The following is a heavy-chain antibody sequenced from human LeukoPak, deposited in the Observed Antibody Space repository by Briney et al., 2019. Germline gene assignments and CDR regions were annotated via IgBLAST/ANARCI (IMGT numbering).Heavy chain of an antibody. CDR2: INWNGGST. V-gene: IGHV3-20*04. D-gene: IGHD6-19*01. CDR3: AREGGHSSGWSDYYYYYMDV. Sequence: GGTLRLSCAASGFTFSSYGMSWVRQAPGKGLEWVSGINWNGGSTGYADSVKGRFTISRDNAKNSLYLQMNSLRAEDTALYYCAREGGHSSGWSDYYYYYMDVWGKGTTVTVSS. J-gene: IGHJ6*03. CDR1: GFTFSSYG.